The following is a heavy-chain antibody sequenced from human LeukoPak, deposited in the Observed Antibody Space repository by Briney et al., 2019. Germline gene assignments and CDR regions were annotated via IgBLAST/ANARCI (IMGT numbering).Heavy chain of an antibody. CDR1: GFTVSSNY. CDR2: IYSGGST. V-gene: IGHV3-66*01. J-gene: IGHJ5*02. CDR3: ARSIAAAGTGWFDP. Sequence: GGSQRLSCAASGFTVSSNYMSWVRQAPGKWLEWVTGIYSGGSTYYADSVKGRFTIYRDNSKNTLYLQMNSLRAEDTAVYYCARSIAAAGTGWFDPWGQGTLVTVSS. D-gene: IGHD6-13*01.